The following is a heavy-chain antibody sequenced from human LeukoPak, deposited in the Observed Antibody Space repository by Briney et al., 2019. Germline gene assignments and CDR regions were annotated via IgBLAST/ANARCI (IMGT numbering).Heavy chain of an antibody. CDR3: ARYGYLTIDAFDI. CDR1: GVSISSSSYY. Sequence: PSETLSLTCTVSGVSISSSSYYWGWIRQPPGKGLEWIGSIYYSGSTYYNPSLKSRVTISVDTSKNQFSLKLSSVTAADTAVYYCARYGYLTIDAFDIWGQGTMVTVSS. CDR2: IYYSGST. D-gene: IGHD5-24*01. J-gene: IGHJ3*02. V-gene: IGHV4-39*01.